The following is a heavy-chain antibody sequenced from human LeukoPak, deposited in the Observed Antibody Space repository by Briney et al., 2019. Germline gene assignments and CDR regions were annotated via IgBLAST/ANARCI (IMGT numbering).Heavy chain of an antibody. D-gene: IGHD3-22*01. CDR2: FDPEDGET. CDR1: GYTLTELS. CDR3: ATDIILGYYYDSSGHY. Sequence: ASVKVSCKDSGYTLTELSMHWVRQAPGKGLEWMGGFDPEDGETIYAQKFQGRVTMTEDTSTDTAYMELSSLRSEDTAVYYCATDIILGYYYDSSGHYWGQGTLVTVSS. V-gene: IGHV1-24*01. J-gene: IGHJ4*02.